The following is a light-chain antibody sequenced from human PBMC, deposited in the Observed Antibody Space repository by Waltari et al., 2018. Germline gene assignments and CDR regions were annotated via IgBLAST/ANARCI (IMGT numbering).Light chain of an antibody. CDR1: QVTTNY. Sequence: DIQLTQSPSFLSASVGDRVTITCRTSQVTTNYLAWYQQKPGEAPKLLSHAASTLQSGVPARFSGSGSGTEFTLTISSLQPEDFATYHCQQLKSYPLTFGGGTKVEI. CDR3: QQLKSYPLT. CDR2: AAS. J-gene: IGKJ4*01. V-gene: IGKV1-9*01.